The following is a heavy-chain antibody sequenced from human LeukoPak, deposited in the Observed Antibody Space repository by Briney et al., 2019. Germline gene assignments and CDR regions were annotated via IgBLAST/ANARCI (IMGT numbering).Heavy chain of an antibody. J-gene: IGHJ3*02. CDR1: GFTISSYA. Sequence: GGSLRLSCAASGFTISSYAMHWVRQAPGKGLEWVAVISYDGSNKYYADSVKGRFTISRDNSKNTLYLQMNSLRAEDTAVYYCARDEEDDFWSGYYTGIGAFDIWGQGTMVTVSS. CDR3: ARDEEDDFWSGYYTGIGAFDI. D-gene: IGHD3-3*01. V-gene: IGHV3-30-3*01. CDR2: ISYDGSNK.